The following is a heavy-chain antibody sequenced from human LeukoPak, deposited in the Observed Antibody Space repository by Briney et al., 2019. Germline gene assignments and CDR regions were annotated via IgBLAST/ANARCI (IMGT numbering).Heavy chain of an antibody. Sequence: PGESPKISCRGSGDSFISYYNGCGRQMPGEGREWMGIIYSGDSGTSYSPSFQGQVTISADKSISTAYLQWRSLKASDTAMYYCARRDARHDAFDVWGQGTMVTVAS. CDR1: GDSFISYY. CDR3: ARRDARHDAFDV. V-gene: IGHV5-51*01. J-gene: IGHJ3*01. CDR2: IYSGDSGT.